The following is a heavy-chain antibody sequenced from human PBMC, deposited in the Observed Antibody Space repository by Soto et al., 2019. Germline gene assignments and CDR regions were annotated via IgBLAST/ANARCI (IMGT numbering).Heavy chain of an antibody. V-gene: IGHV3-23*01. CDR2: IXXXGGXX. Sequence: XXSLRLSCTASGFTFSRCAMSWVRQAPGXXXXXXXXIXXXGGXXKLXXXXXXXLXXXRXXXKENIYMQMNRLRAEDTAVYYCAKNYYFDCWGQGTRVNVSS. CDR1: GFTFSRCA. J-gene: IGHJ4*02. CDR3: AKNYYFDC.